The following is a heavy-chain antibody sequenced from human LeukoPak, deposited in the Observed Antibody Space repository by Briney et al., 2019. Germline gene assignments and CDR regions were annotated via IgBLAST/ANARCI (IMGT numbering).Heavy chain of an antibody. J-gene: IGHJ4*02. CDR3: AREKLRCLDY. D-gene: IGHD4-17*01. Sequence: GSLRLSCAASGFPFSGYWMSWVRQAPGKGLEWVANINQDGSEKYYVDSVKGRFTISRDNAKNSLSLQMNSLRAEDTPVYYCAREKLRCLDYWGQGTLVTVSS. CDR1: GFPFSGYW. V-gene: IGHV3-7*04. CDR2: INQDGSEK.